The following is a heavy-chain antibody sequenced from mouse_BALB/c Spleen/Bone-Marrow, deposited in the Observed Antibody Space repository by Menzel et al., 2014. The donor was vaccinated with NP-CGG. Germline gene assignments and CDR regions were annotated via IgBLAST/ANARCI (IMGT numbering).Heavy chain of an antibody. Sequence: CGGGLVQPGGSLKLSCVVSGFTFSSYTMSWVRQTPEKRLEWVAYISNGGGTTYYPDTVKGRFTISRDNAKNTLYLQMSSLVSEDTAMYYCGRHGLRWDWYFDFWGAGTTVTISS. D-gene: IGHD2-2*01. CDR1: GFTFSSYT. J-gene: IGHJ1*01. CDR2: ISNGGGTT. CDR3: GRHGLRWDWYFDF. V-gene: IGHV5-12-2*01.